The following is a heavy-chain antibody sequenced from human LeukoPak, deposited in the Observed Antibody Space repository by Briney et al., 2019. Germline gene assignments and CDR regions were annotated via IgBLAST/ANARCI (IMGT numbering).Heavy chain of an antibody. CDR1: GGSISSSSYY. Sequence: SETLSLTCTVSGGSISSSSYYWSWIRQPPGKGLEWIGYIYYSGSTNYNPSLKSRATISVDTSKNQFSLKLSSVTAADTAVYYCARDLNPRRRLLWFGENAFDIWGQGTMVTVSS. J-gene: IGHJ3*02. CDR3: ARDLNPRRRLLWFGENAFDI. V-gene: IGHV4-61*01. D-gene: IGHD3-10*01. CDR2: IYYSGST.